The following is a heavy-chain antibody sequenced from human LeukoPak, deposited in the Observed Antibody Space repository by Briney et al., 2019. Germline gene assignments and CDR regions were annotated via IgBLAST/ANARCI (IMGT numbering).Heavy chain of an antibody. D-gene: IGHD2-15*01. V-gene: IGHV3-23*01. J-gene: IGHJ6*03. CDR1: GFTFSAHG. CDR2: ISGSSYNT. Sequence: PGGSLRLSCAASGFTFSAHGMSWVRQAPGKGLEWVAGISGSSYNTYNADSVKGRFTISRDNSKNTLYLQMNSLRAEDTAIYYCAKNGDRGAYCSGGSCYPYYYYNMDVWGKGTTVTISS. CDR3: AKNGDRGAYCSGGSCYPYYYYNMDV.